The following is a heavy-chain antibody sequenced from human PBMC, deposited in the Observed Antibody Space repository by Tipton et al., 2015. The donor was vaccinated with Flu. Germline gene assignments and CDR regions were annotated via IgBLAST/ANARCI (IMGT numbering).Heavy chain of an antibody. CDR3: ARRDYSNYVSEPKSWFDS. V-gene: IGHV4-38-2*01. J-gene: IGHJ5*01. D-gene: IGHD4-11*01. CDR2: IFHSGNS. Sequence: TLSLTCAVSGYSIRSSNYYWGWIRQPPGKGLEWIGNIFHSGNSYHNPSLKSRVTTSVETSKNQFSLKLSSVTAADTAVYYCARRDYSNYVSEPKSWFDSWGQGALVIVSS. CDR1: GYSIRSSNYY.